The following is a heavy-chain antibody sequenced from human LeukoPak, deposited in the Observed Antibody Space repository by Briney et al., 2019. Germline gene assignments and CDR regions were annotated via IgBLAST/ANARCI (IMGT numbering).Heavy chain of an antibody. CDR2: IYPGDSNT. J-gene: IGHJ2*01. CDR3: AREYSSSWYGYFDL. D-gene: IGHD6-13*01. CDR1: GYSFTSYW. V-gene: IGHV5-51*01. Sequence: GESLKISCKGSGYSFTSYWIGWVRPMPGKGLEWMAIIYPGDSNTRYSPSFQGQVTISADKSISTAYLQWTSLKASNTAMYYSAREYSSSWYGYFDLWGRGTLVTVSS.